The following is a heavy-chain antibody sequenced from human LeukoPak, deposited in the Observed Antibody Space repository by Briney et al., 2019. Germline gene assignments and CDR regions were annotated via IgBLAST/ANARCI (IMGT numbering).Heavy chain of an antibody. Sequence: PSQTLSLTCTVSGGSISSGSYYWSWIRQPAGKGLEWIGRIYTSGSTNYNPSLKSRVTISVDTSKNQFSLKLSSVTAADTAVYYCAREFRVPDAFDIWGQGTMVTVSS. CDR2: IYTSGST. CDR3: AREFRVPDAFDI. CDR1: GGSISSGSYY. V-gene: IGHV4-61*02. J-gene: IGHJ3*02.